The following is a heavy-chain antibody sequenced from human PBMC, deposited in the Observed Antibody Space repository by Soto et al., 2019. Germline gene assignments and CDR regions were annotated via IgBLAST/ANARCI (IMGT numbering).Heavy chain of an antibody. CDR2: IYPGDSDT. V-gene: IGHV5-51*01. D-gene: IGHD6-13*01. J-gene: IGHJ4*02. CDR3: ARHPLFLAAAGIGGFDY. CDR1: GYSFTSYW. Sequence: GESLKISCKGSGYSFTSYWIGWVRQMPGKGLEWMGIIYPGDSDTRYSPSFQGQVTISADKSISTAYLQWSSLKASDTAMYYCARHPLFLAAAGIGGFDYWGQGTLVTVSS.